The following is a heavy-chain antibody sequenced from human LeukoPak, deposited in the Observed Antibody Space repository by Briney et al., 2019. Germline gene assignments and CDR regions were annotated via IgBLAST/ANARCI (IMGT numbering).Heavy chain of an antibody. CDR3: ARDLRAAAGTFDY. CDR2: INPSGGST. D-gene: IGHD6-13*01. V-gene: IGHV1-46*01. CDR1: GYTFTSNY. J-gene: IGHJ4*02. Sequence: ASVKVSCKASGYTFTSNYIHWVRQAPGQGLEWMGIINPSGGSTSYAQKFQGRVTMTRDTSTSTVYMELSSLRSEDTAVYYCARDLRAAAGTFDYWGQGTLVTVSS.